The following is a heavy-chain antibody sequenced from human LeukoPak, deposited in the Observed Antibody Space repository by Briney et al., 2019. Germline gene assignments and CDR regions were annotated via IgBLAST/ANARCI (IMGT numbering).Heavy chain of an antibody. CDR2: ISYDGSNK. V-gene: IGHV3-30*18. J-gene: IGHJ6*02. Sequence: GGSLRLSCAASGFTFSSYGMHCVRQAPGKGLEWVAVISYDGSNKYYADSVKGRFTISRDNSKNTLYLQMNSLRAEDTAVYYCAKNPSTGTTIGMDVWGQGTTVTVSS. CDR1: GFTFSSYG. D-gene: IGHD1-7*01. CDR3: AKNPSTGTTIGMDV.